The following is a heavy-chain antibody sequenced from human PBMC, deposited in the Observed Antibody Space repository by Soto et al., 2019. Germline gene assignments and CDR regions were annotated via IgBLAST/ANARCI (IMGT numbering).Heavy chain of an antibody. D-gene: IGHD2-15*01. CDR3: ARPDCSGGSCYRNPDAFDI. Sequence: LSLTCAVYGGSFSGYYWSWIRQPPGKGLEWIGEINHSGSTNYNPSLKSRVTISVDTSKNQFSLKLSSVTAADTAVYYCARPDCSGGSCYRNPDAFDIWGQGTMVTVSS. V-gene: IGHV4-34*01. CDR1: GGSFSGYY. J-gene: IGHJ3*02. CDR2: INHSGST.